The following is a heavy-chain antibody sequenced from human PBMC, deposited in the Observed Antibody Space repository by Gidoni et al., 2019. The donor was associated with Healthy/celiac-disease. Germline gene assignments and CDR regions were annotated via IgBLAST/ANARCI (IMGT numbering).Heavy chain of an antibody. CDR3: ASDYYDSSGYYYVSPEYFQH. Sequence: EVQLVESGGGLVQPGGSLRLSCAASGFTFSSYSMNWVRQAPGKGLEWVSYISSSSTIYYADSVKGRFTISRDNAKNSLYLQMNSLRDEDTAVYYCASDYYDSSGYYYVSPEYFQHWGQGTLVTVSS. CDR2: ISSSSTI. V-gene: IGHV3-48*02. D-gene: IGHD3-22*01. CDR1: GFTFSSYS. J-gene: IGHJ1*01.